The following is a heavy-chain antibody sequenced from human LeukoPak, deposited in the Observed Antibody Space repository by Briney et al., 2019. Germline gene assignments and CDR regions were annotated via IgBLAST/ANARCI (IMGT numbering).Heavy chain of an antibody. V-gene: IGHV1-18*01. J-gene: IGHJ4*02. Sequence: ASVKLSCKASGYTFTSYGISWVRQAPGQGLEWMGWISAYNGNTNYAQKLQGRVTITTDTSTSTAYMELRSLRSDDTAVYYCARAQEDIVATIKVDPKDYWGQGTLVTVSS. D-gene: IGHD5-12*01. CDR1: GYTFTSYG. CDR3: ARAQEDIVATIKVDPKDY. CDR2: ISAYNGNT.